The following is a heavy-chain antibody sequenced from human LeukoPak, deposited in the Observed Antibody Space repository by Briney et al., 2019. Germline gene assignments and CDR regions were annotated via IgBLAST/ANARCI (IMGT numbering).Heavy chain of an antibody. J-gene: IGHJ3*02. CDR1: GGSFSGYY. CDR3: ARAPGGYYPNAFDI. CDR2: INHSGST. Sequence: SETLSLTCAVYGGSFSGYYWSWTRQPPGKGLEWIGEINHSGSTNYNPSLKSRVTISVDTSENQFSLKLSSVTAADTAVYYCARAPGGYYPNAFDIWGQGTMVTVSS. D-gene: IGHD3-22*01. V-gene: IGHV4-34*01.